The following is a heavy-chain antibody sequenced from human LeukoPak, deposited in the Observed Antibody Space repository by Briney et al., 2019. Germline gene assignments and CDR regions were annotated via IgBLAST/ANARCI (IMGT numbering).Heavy chain of an antibody. D-gene: IGHD3-3*01. Sequence: SETLSLTCTVSGGSISSYYWSWIRQPPGKGLEWIGHTHNSGSTNYNPSLKSRVTISVDTSKNQFSLKLSSVTAADTAVYYCARVDFWSGYQLDYWGQGTLVTVSS. V-gene: IGHV4-59*01. CDR1: GGSISSYY. J-gene: IGHJ4*02. CDR2: THNSGST. CDR3: ARVDFWSGYQLDY.